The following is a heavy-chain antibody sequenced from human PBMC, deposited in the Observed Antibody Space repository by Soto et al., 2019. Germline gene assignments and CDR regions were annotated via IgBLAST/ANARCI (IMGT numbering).Heavy chain of an antibody. CDR3: AKRRGAGGHFDY. CDR1: GFTFSSYA. CDR2: VSIGGST. Sequence: PGGSLRLSYAACGFTFSSYAMGWVRQGPGKGLEWVAVVSIGGSTHYADSVRGRFTISRDNSKNTLSLQMNSLTAEDTAVYFCAKRRGAGGHFDYWGQGALVTVSS. D-gene: IGHD2-15*01. V-gene: IGHV3-23*01. J-gene: IGHJ4*02.